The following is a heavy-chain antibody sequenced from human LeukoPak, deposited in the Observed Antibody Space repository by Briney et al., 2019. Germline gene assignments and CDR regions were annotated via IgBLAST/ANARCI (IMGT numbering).Heavy chain of an antibody. D-gene: IGHD3-10*01. J-gene: IGHJ6*02. CDR3: ARVSGGSADFYYYYGMDV. V-gene: IGHV1-18*01. CDR1: GYTFASYG. Sequence: ASVKVSCKASGYTFASYGISWVRQAPGQGLEWMGWISAYNGNTDYAQKLQGRVTMTTDTSTSTAYMELRSLRSDDTAVYYCARVSGGSADFYYYYGMDVWGQGTTVTVSS. CDR2: ISAYNGNT.